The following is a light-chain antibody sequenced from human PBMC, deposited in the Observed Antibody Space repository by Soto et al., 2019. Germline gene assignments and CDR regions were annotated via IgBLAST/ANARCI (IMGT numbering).Light chain of an antibody. CDR3: QKYDRAPFT. CDR1: QGISNY. J-gene: IGKJ3*01. Sequence: DIQITQSPSSLSAYLGDRVTLSCRASQGISNYLAWYQQKPGRLPKLLLFGASTLQSGVPARFSGSGSGTLFTLTINGLLPEDVATYYCQKYDRAPFTFGPGTKVDIK. V-gene: IGKV1-27*01. CDR2: GAS.